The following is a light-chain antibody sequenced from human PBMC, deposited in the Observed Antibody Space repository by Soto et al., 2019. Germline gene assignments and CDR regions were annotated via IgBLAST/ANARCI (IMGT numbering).Light chain of an antibody. V-gene: IGLV2-14*01. CDR1: DSDVGGYNY. J-gene: IGLJ2*01. CDR2: EVS. CDR3: SSSTISSAYVV. Sequence: QSALTQPASVSGSPGQSITISCTGTDSDVGGYNYVSWYQQHPGKAPKLMIFEVSNRPSGVSNRFSGSKSGNTASLTISGLQAEDEADYYCSSSTISSAYVVFGGGTKLTVL.